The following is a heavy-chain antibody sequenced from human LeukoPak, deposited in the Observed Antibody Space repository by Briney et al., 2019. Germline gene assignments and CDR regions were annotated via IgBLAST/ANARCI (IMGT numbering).Heavy chain of an antibody. Sequence: KASETLSLTCTVSGGSITTYYWSWIRQPPGKGLEWIGFAYYTGTTNYNPSLESRVTISVDTSKNQFSLKLNSVTAADTAVYYCAREVGIGSGSYGYWGQGTLVTVSS. CDR1: GGSITTYY. CDR2: AYYTGTT. J-gene: IGHJ4*02. D-gene: IGHD1-26*01. V-gene: IGHV4-59*01. CDR3: AREVGIGSGSYGY.